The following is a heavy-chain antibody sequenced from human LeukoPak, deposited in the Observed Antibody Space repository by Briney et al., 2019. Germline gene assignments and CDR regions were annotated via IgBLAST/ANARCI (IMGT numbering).Heavy chain of an antibody. Sequence: PGGSLRLSCAASGFTFSSYSMNWVRQAPGKGLEWVSSISSSSSYIYYGDSVKGRFTISRDNAKDSLYLQMNRLRAEDTAVYYCARDYEIYWGQGTLVTVSS. CDR3: ARDYEIY. D-gene: IGHD5-12*01. CDR1: GFTFSSYS. V-gene: IGHV3-21*01. CDR2: ISSSSSYI. J-gene: IGHJ4*02.